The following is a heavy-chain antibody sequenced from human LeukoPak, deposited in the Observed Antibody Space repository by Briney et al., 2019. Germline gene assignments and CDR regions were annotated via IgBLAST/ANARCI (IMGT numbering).Heavy chain of an antibody. V-gene: IGHV4-39*07. CDR2: IYFSGST. J-gene: IGHJ4*02. CDR3: ARDSCSSASCRKKFDN. CDR1: GDSISRANYY. Sequence: SETLSLNCTVAGDSISRANYYWGWVRQPPGKGLEWIGSIYFSGSTYYNPSLKSRVTISVETSKVQFSLKLSSVTAADTAVYYCARDSCSSASCRKKFDNWGQGTLVTVSS. D-gene: IGHD2-2*01.